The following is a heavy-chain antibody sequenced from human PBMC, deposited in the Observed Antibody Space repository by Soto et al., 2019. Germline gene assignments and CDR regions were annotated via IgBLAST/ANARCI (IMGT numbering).Heavy chain of an antibody. J-gene: IGHJ4*02. D-gene: IGHD2-15*01. CDR2: IKQDGSEK. CDR1: GFTFSSYG. Sequence: GGSLRLSCAASGFTFSSYGMSWVRQAPGKGLEWVANIKQDGSEKYYVDSVKGRFTISRDNAKNSLYLQMNSLRAEDTAVYYCASGYCSGGSCLTQNKRFDYWGQGTLVTVSS. CDR3: ASGYCSGGSCLTQNKRFDY. V-gene: IGHV3-7*01.